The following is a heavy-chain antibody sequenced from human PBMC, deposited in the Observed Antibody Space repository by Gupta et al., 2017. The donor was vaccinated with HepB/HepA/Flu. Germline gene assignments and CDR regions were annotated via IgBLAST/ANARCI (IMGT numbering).Heavy chain of an antibody. V-gene: IGHV5-51*01. CDR2: IYPGDSDT. J-gene: IGHJ4*02. CDR1: GDRSTRYC. D-gene: IGHD3-22*01. CDR3: ARQMDYYDSSGFYLFDY. Sequence: EVQLVQSGAEVKKPGEALKISCKGSGDRSTRYCLGRVRQMPGKGLEWMGIIYPGDSDTRYSPSFQGQVTISADKSINTAYLQWSSLKASDTAMYYCARQMDYYDSSGFYLFDYWGQGTLVTVSS.